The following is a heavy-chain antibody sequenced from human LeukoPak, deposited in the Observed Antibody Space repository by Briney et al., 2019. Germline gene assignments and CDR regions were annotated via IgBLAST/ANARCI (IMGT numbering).Heavy chain of an antibody. J-gene: IGHJ1*01. V-gene: IGHV4-34*01. CDR3: ARGRGIAAAGKPTGYFQH. CDR1: GGSFSGYY. D-gene: IGHD6-13*01. Sequence: SETLSLTCAVYGGSFSGYYWSWIRQPPGKGLEWIGEINHSGSTNYNPSLKGRVTISVDTSKNQFSLKLSSVTAADTAVYYCARGRGIAAAGKPTGYFQHWGQGTLVTVSS. CDR2: INHSGST.